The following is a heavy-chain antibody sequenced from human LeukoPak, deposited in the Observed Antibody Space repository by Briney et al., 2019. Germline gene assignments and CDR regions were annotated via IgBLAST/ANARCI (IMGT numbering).Heavy chain of an antibody. J-gene: IGHJ4*02. CDR3: ARDLGYCSGGSCSPRGCFDY. CDR2: ISSSGSTI. D-gene: IGHD2-15*01. V-gene: IGHV3-11*01. Sequence: GGSLRLSCAASGFTFSDYYMSWIRQAPGKGLEWVSYISSSGSTIYYADSVKGRFTISRDNAKNSLYLQMNSLRAEDTAVYYCARDLGYCSGGSCSPRGCFDYWGQGTLVTVSS. CDR1: GFTFSDYY.